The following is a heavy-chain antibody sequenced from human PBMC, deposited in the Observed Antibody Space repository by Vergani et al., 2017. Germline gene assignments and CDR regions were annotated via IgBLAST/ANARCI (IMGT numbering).Heavy chain of an antibody. V-gene: IGHV4-59*01. D-gene: IGHD1-26*01. CDR1: GGSISSYY. CDR3: ARSIVGAKRTIYYYYYGMDV. J-gene: IGHJ6*02. CDR2: IYYSGST. Sequence: QVQLQESGPGLVKPSETLSLTCTVSGGSISSYYWSWIRQPPGKGLEWIGYIYYSGSTNYNPSLKSRVTISVDTSKNQFSLKLSSVTAADTAVYYCARSIVGAKRTIYYYYYGMDVWGQGTTVTVSS.